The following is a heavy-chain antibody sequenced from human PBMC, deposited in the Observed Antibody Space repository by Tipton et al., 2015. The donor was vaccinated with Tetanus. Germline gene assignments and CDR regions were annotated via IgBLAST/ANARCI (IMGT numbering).Heavy chain of an antibody. CDR1: GFTFSSYE. Sequence: SLRLSCAASGFTFSSYEMNWVRQAPGKGLEWVSYISSSGSTIYYADSVKGRFTISRDNAKNSLYLQMNSLRAEDTAVYYCARVTMVRGVIRYYGMDVWGQGTTVTVSS. V-gene: IGHV3-48*03. CDR3: ARVTMVRGVIRYYGMDV. J-gene: IGHJ6*02. D-gene: IGHD3-10*01. CDR2: ISSSGSTI.